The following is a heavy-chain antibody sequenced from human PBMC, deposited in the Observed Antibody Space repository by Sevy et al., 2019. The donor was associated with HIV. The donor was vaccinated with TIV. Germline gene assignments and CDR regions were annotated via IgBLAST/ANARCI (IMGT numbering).Heavy chain of an antibody. V-gene: IGHV3-7*01. CDR3: AREGSPYDTYYYYYGMDV. D-gene: IGHD5-12*01. CDR2: IKQDGSEK. CDR1: GFTFNSYW. Sequence: RGSLRLSCAASGFTFNSYWMSWVRQAPGKGLEWVANIKQDGSEKYYVDSVKGRFTMSRDNSQNSLFLQMNTLRAEDTAVYYCAREGSPYDTYYYYYGMDVWGQGTTVTVSS. J-gene: IGHJ6*02.